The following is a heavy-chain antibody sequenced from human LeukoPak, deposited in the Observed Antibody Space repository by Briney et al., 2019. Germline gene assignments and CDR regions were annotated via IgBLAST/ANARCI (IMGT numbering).Heavy chain of an antibody. V-gene: IGHV3-23*01. CDR1: GFTFSSYA. CDR2: VTGSGGSS. Sequence: TGGSLRLSCAASGFTFSSYAMSWVRQAPGKGLEWVSGVTGSGGSSSSADSVNGRFTISRDNSKNTLDLQMNSLRAEDTAVYYCVKSGSGSFRSAFDIWGQGTMVTVSS. D-gene: IGHD3-10*01. CDR3: VKSGSGSFRSAFDI. J-gene: IGHJ3*02.